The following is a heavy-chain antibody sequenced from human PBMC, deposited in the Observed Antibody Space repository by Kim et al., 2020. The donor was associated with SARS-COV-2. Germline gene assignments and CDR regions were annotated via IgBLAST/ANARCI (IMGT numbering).Heavy chain of an antibody. CDR2: IWYDGISK. Sequence: GGSLRLSCAASGFTISSYGMHWVRQAPGKGLEWVAVIWYDGISKYYADSVKGRFTISRDNSENTLYLQMNSLRAEDTAVYYCARAFSAYTAMVDYWGQRT. D-gene: IGHD5-18*01. CDR1: GFTISSYG. CDR3: ARAFSAYTAMVDY. V-gene: IGHV3-33*01. J-gene: IGHJ4*02.